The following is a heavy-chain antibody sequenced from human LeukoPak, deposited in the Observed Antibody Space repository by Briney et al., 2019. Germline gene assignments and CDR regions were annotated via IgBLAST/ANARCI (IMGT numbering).Heavy chain of an antibody. CDR3: ARDTGDNWNP. CDR1: GFSFSSNT. V-gene: IGHV3-23*01. Sequence: GGSLRLSCAGSGFSFSSNTMSWVRQVPGRGLEWVSTISSRGDSTYVADSVKGRFTISRDNSKNSLYLQMNTVRAEDTAVYYCARDTGDNWNPWGQGTLVTVSS. CDR2: ISSRGDST. J-gene: IGHJ5*02. D-gene: IGHD1-20*01.